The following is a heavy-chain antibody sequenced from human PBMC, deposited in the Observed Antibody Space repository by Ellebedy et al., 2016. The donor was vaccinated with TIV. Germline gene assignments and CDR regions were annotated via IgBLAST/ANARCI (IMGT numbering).Heavy chain of an antibody. V-gene: IGHV4-34*01. CDR3: AREKDDYGSGSYSNWFDP. CDR2: INHSGRT. J-gene: IGHJ5*02. Sequence: SETLSLTCAVYGGSFSGYYWSWIRQPPGKGLEWIGEINHSGRTNYNPSLKSRVTISVDTSKNQFSLKLRSVTAADTAVYYCAREKDDYGSGSYSNWFDPWGQGTLVTVSS. CDR1: GGSFSGYY. D-gene: IGHD3-10*01.